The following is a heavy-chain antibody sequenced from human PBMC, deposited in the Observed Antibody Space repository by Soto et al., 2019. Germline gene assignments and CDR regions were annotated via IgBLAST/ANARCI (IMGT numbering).Heavy chain of an antibody. D-gene: IGHD3-3*01. CDR3: ARDFAYFDS. J-gene: IGHJ4*02. CDR2: VYHTGRT. Sequence: QVQLQESGPGLVKPSETLSLTCTVSGGSFKPGSYSWSWIRQPPGKGLEWLGYVYHTGRTSYNPSLKSRVSISMDTSKNQFSLNPDSVTAADTAVYFCARDFAYFDSWGQGTLVTVSS. V-gene: IGHV4-61*01. CDR1: GGSFKPGSYS.